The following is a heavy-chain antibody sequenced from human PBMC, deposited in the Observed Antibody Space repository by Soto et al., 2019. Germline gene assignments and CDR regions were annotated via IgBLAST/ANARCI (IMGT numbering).Heavy chain of an antibody. D-gene: IGHD1-7*01. CDR3: ASVLELHYYYGMDV. CDR1: GGTFSSYA. Sequence: SSVNVSCKASGGTFSSYAISWVRQAPGQGLEWMGGIIPIFGTANYAQKFQGRVTITADESTSTAYMELSSLRSEDTAVYYCASVLELHYYYGMDVWGQGTTVTAP. V-gene: IGHV1-69*13. J-gene: IGHJ6*02. CDR2: IIPIFGTA.